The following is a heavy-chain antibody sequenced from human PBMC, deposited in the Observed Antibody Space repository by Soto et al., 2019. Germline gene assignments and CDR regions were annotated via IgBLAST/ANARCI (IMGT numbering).Heavy chain of an antibody. CDR1: GFTFSSYG. V-gene: IGHV3-33*01. D-gene: IGHD3-22*01. CDR3: ARGDYYDSSGYSVV. CDR2: IWYDGSNK. J-gene: IGHJ4*02. Sequence: HPGGSLRLSCAASGFTFSSYGMHWVRQAPGKGLEWVAVIWYDGSNKYYADSVKGRFTISRDNSKNTLYLQMNSLRAEDTAVYYCARGDYYDSSGYSVVWGQGTLVTVSS.